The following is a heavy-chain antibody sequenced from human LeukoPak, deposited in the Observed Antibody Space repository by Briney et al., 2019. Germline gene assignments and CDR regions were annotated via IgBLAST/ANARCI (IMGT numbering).Heavy chain of an antibody. CDR1: GFTFSSYS. Sequence: GGSLRLSCAASGFTFSSYSMNWVRQAPGKGLEWVSYISSSSTTIYYADSVKGRFTISRDNVKDSLYLQMNSLRDEDTAVYYCARASTYQLLLSTSWGQGTLVTVSS. J-gene: IGHJ5*02. V-gene: IGHV3-48*02. CDR2: ISSSSTTI. CDR3: ARASTYQLLLSTS. D-gene: IGHD2-2*01.